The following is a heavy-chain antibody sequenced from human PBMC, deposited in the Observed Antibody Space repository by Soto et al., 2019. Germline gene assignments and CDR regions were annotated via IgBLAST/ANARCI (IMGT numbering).Heavy chain of an antibody. CDR2: IIPIFGTA. J-gene: IGHJ6*02. CDR3: ASPGSWSGYYTRMNYYYYGMDV. D-gene: IGHD3-3*01. CDR1: GGTFSSYA. Sequence: GASVKVSCKASGGTFSSYAISWERQAPGQGLEWMGGIIPIFGTANYAQKFQGRVTITADESTSTAYMELSSLRSEDTAVYYCASPGSWSGYYTRMNYYYYGMDVWGQGTTVTVSS. V-gene: IGHV1-69*13.